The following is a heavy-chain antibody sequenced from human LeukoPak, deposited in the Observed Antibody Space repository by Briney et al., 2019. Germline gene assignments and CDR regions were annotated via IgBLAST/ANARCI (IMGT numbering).Heavy chain of an antibody. CDR2: IYYSGST. V-gene: IGHV4-61*08. Sequence: SETLSLTCTVSGGSISSGDYYWSWIRQPPGKGLEWIGYIYYSGSTNYNPSLKSRVTISVDTSKNQFSLKLSSVTAADTAVYYCARTVATADDAFDIWGQGTMVTVSS. CDR1: GGSISSGDYY. J-gene: IGHJ3*02. D-gene: IGHD5-12*01. CDR3: ARTVATADDAFDI.